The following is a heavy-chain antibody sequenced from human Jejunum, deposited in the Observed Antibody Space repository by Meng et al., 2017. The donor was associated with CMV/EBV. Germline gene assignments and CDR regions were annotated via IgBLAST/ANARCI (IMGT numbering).Heavy chain of an antibody. CDR2: MNPTTADT. CDR3: ARRGGIWYRAHFWDY. V-gene: IGHV1-8*01. CDR1: GYTFPNYD. D-gene: IGHD6-13*01. Sequence: SGYTFPNYDISWVRQATGQGLEWMGWMNPTTADTGYAQKFLGRVTFSRDTSISTAYMELSSLRSDDTAIYYCARRGGIWYRAHFWDYWGQGTLVTVSS. J-gene: IGHJ4*02.